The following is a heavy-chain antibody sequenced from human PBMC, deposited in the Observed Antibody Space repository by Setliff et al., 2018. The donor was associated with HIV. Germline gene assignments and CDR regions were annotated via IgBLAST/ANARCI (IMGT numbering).Heavy chain of an antibody. J-gene: IGHJ4*02. D-gene: IGHD4-17*01. CDR1: GYIFSNYY. V-gene: IGHV1-46*01. Sequence: ASVKVSCKPSGYIFSNYYLHWVRQGPGQGLEWMGLINPSGAGTSYAQKFESRVTMTRDTSTDTVYMELSSLKSDDTAVYYCVRRESDYGTKAGFRYWGQGTLVTVSS. CDR3: VRRESDYGTKAGFRY. CDR2: INPSGAGT.